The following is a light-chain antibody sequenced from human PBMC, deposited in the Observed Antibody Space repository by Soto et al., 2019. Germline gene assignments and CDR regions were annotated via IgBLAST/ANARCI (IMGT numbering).Light chain of an antibody. CDR3: AAWDDSLSGVV. J-gene: IGLJ2*01. V-gene: IGLV1-47*01. Sequence: QPVLTQPPSASGTPGQRVTISCSGSSSNIGSGYVYWYHQLPGTAPKVLIYRSNQRPSGVPDRISGSRSGTSASLAISGLRSDDEAEYYCAAWDDSLSGVVFGGGTQLTVL. CDR2: RSN. CDR1: SSNIGSGY.